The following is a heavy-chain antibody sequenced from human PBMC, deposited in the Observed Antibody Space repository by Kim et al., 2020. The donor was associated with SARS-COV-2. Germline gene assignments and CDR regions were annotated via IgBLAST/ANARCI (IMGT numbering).Heavy chain of an antibody. CDR3: ARGGLAFDY. CDR2: GNT. D-gene: IGHD6-19*01. Sequence: GNTGYAQQFQGRVTMTRNTTISTAYMELSSLRSEDTAVYYCARGGLAFDYWGQGTLVTVSS. J-gene: IGHJ4*02. V-gene: IGHV1-8*01.